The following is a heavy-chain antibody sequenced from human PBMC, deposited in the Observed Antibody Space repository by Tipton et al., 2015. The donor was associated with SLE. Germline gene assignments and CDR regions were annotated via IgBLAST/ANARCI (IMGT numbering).Heavy chain of an antibody. CDR1: GFTFSSYW. Sequence: SLRLSCAASGFTFSSYWMSWVRQAPGKGLEWVANIKQDGSEKYYVDSVKGRFTISRDNAKNSLFLQMNSLRVEDTAAYYCALGFAANWGQGTLVTVSS. CDR2: IKQDGSEK. V-gene: IGHV3-7*01. CDR3: ALGFAAN. D-gene: IGHD3-16*01. J-gene: IGHJ4*02.